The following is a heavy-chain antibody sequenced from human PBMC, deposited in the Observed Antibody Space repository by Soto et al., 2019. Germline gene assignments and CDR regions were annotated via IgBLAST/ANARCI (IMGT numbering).Heavy chain of an antibody. CDR1: GYTFTGYY. D-gene: IGHD3-10*01. V-gene: IGHV1-2*02. J-gene: IGHJ4*02. CDR3: ARDLRPAYYYGSGSYY. Sequence: ASVKVSCKASGYTFTGYYMHWVREAPGQGLEWMGWINPNSGGTNYAQKFQGRVTMTRDTSISTAYMELSRLRSDDTAVYYCARDLRPAYYYGSGSYYWGQGTLVTVSS. CDR2: INPNSGGT.